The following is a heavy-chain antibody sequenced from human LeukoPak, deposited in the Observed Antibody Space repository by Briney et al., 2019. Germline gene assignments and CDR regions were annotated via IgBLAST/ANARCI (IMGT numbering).Heavy chain of an antibody. J-gene: IGHJ3*02. CDR1: GGSFSGYY. CDR3: ARAVRGARGAFDI. Sequence: PPETLSLTCAVYGGSFSGYYWSWIRQPPGKGLEWIGEIDHSGSTNYNPSLKSRVTISVDTSKNQFSLKLSSVTAADTAVYYCARAVRGARGAFDIWGQGTMVTVSS. CDR2: IDHSGST. V-gene: IGHV4-34*01. D-gene: IGHD3-10*01.